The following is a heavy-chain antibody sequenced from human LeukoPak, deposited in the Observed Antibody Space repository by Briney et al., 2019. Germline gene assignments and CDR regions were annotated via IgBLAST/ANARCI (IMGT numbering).Heavy chain of an antibody. D-gene: IGHD6-19*01. CDR2: ISWNSGSI. Sequence: RSLRLSCAASGFTFDDYAMHWVRQAPGKGLEWVSGISWNSGSIGYADSVKGRFTISRDNAKNSLYLQMNSLRAEDTALYYCAKDMGAIAVAGTYFDYWGQGTLVTVSS. V-gene: IGHV3-9*01. CDR3: AKDMGAIAVAGTYFDY. CDR1: GFTFDDYA. J-gene: IGHJ4*02.